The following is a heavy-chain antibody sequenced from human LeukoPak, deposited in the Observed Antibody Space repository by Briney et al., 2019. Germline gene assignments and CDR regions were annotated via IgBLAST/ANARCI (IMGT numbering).Heavy chain of an antibody. Sequence: GASLQISCKCSGFSFTSYWIGWVRQLPGKGLEWMGISYPGDSDTLYSPSFQGQVTISADKSISTAYLQWSSLKASDTAMYYCARLGGYDPGVYYYYYGMDVWGQGTTVTVSS. V-gene: IGHV5-51*01. CDR2: SYPGDSDT. J-gene: IGHJ6*02. D-gene: IGHD5-12*01. CDR3: ARLGGYDPGVYYYYYGMDV. CDR1: GFSFTSYW.